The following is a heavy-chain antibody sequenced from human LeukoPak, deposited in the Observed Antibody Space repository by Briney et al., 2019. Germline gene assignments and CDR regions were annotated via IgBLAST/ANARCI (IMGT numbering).Heavy chain of an antibody. J-gene: IGHJ3*02. V-gene: IGHV1-18*01. D-gene: IGHD3-22*01. CDR3: ARDSPMIVVASDAFDI. CDR1: GYTFSSYC. CDR2: ISSYNGNK. Sequence: ASVKVSCKASGYTFSSYCISWVRQAPGQGLEWMGWISSYNGNKNYARNLEGRVTMTTDTSTSTAYKELRSLKSDDTAVYYCARDSPMIVVASDAFDIWGQGTMVTVSS.